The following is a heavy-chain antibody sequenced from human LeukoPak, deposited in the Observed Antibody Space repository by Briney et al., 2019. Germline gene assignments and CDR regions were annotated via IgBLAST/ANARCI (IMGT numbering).Heavy chain of an antibody. D-gene: IGHD6-19*01. J-gene: IGHJ4*02. CDR2: INPNSGGT. V-gene: IGHV1-2*02. Sequence: ASVKVSCKASVYTFTGYYMHWVRQAPGQGLEWMGWINPNSGGTNYAQKFQGRVTMTRDTSISTAYMELSRLRSDDTAVYYCARLPRGVAGLDYWGQGTLVTVSS. CDR1: VYTFTGYY. CDR3: ARLPRGVAGLDY.